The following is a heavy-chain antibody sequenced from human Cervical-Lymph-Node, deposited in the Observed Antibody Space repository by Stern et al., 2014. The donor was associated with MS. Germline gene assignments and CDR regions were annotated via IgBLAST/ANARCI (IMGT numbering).Heavy chain of an antibody. J-gene: IGHJ3*01. CDR2: IYTSGSA. CDR1: GASMTTGSYY. Sequence: VQLVESGPGLVKPSQTLSLTCTVSGASMTTGSYYWNWIRQPAGKGVEWIGQIYTSGSASYHPSLKNRLSMSVDQSKNQFSLILSSVTAADTAVYYCARGDRRLRAFDLWGQGTMVTVSS. V-gene: IGHV4-61*02. CDR3: ARGDRRLRAFDL. D-gene: IGHD2-21*02.